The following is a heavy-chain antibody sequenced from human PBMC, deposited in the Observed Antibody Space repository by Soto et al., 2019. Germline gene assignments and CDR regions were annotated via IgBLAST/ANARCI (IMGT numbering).Heavy chain of an antibody. Sequence: QVQLQESGPGLVKPSETLSLTCTVSGGSISGYYWSWIRQPAGKGLEWIGRIYSSGSTNDNPSLQSRVSMSLNTSRNQFALRLNSVTATDRAVYDCAGREGEGGGHDIWGQVTMVTVSS. CDR2: IYSSGST. D-gene: IGHD3-16*01. J-gene: IGHJ3*02. CDR3: AGREGEGGGHDI. V-gene: IGHV4-4*07. CDR1: GGSISGYY.